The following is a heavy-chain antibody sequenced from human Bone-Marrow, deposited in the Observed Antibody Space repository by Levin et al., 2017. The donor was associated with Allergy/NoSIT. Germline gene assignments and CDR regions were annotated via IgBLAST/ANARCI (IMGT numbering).Heavy chain of an antibody. CDR3: ARASITGTTNYGMDV. CDR1: GLTFSSYW. Sequence: GESLKISCAASGLTFSSYWMSWVRQAPGKGLEWVANIKQDGSEKYYVDSVKGRFTISRDNAKNSLYLQMNSLRAEDTAVYYCARASITGTTNYGMDVWGQGTTVTVSS. CDR2: IKQDGSEK. V-gene: IGHV3-7*04. J-gene: IGHJ6*02. D-gene: IGHD1-7*01.